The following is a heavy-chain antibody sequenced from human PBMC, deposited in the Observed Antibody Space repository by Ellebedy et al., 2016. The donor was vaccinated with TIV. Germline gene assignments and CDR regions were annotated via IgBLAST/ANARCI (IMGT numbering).Heavy chain of an antibody. V-gene: IGHV4-30-4*01. CDR2: VYYRGST. Sequence: MPSKTLSLTCTVSGGSISSADFYWSWTRQPPGKGLEWLGYVYYRGSTYYNPSLKSRVTISGVTSKNQFSLHLTSATAADTAVYYCARQKTDSGSFLCDIWGQGTLVTVSS. CDR3: ARQKTDSGSFLCDI. D-gene: IGHD3-3*01. CDR1: GGSISSADFY. J-gene: IGHJ3*02.